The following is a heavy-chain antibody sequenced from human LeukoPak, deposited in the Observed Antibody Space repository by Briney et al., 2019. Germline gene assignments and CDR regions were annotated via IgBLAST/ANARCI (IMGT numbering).Heavy chain of an antibody. CDR3: TTGNWGPY. CDR1: GFIPTSHG. V-gene: IGHV3-23*01. CDR2: VSSRMGT. J-gene: IGHJ4*02. D-gene: IGHD7-27*01. Sequence: GGSLRLSCAASGFIPTSHGMSWVRQAPGRGLEWVSTVSSRMGTFYTDSVKGRSITSRDTSKNTLLLQMNSLRAEDTAVYYCTTGNWGPYWGQGTLVTVSS.